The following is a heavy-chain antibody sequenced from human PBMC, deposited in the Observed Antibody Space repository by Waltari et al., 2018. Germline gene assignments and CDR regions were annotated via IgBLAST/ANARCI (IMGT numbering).Heavy chain of an antibody. CDR3: ARDRVGVGPWDYFDY. CDR1: GYTFTSYA. Sequence: QVQLVQSGAEVKKPGASVKVSCKASGYTFTSYAMHWVRQAPGQRLEWMGWINAGNGNTKYSQEFQGRVTITRDTSASTAYMELSSLRSEDMAVYYCARDRVGVGPWDYFDYWGQGTLVTVSS. V-gene: IGHV1-3*03. J-gene: IGHJ4*02. CDR2: INAGNGNT. D-gene: IGHD2-15*01.